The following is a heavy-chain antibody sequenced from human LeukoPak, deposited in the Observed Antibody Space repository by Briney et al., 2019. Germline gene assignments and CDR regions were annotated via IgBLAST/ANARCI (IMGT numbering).Heavy chain of an antibody. CDR1: GYTFTSYD. CDR3: ARGGSSWYRGSFQH. D-gene: IGHD6-13*01. CDR2: INPSGGST. V-gene: IGHV1-46*01. J-gene: IGHJ1*01. Sequence: ASVKVSRKASGYTFTSYDMHWVRQAPGQGLEWMGIINPSGGSTSYAQIFQGRVTMTRDTSTSTVYMGLSSLRSEDTAVYYCARGGSSWYRGSFQHWGQGTLVTVSS.